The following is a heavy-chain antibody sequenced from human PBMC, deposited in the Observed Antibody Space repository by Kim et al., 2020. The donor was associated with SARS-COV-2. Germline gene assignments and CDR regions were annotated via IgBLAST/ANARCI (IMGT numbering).Heavy chain of an antibody. D-gene: IGHD6-13*01. V-gene: IGHV3-74*01. J-gene: IGHJ4*02. CDR3: ARGGKRGYSSSWYGFDY. Sequence: VKGRFTISRDNAKNTLYLQRNSLRAEDTAVYYCARGGKRGYSSSWYGFDYWGQGTLVTVSS.